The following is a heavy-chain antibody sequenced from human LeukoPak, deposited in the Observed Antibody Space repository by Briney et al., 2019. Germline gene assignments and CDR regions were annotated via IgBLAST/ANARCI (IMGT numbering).Heavy chain of an antibody. CDR3: VREGEGPLSKDFDY. CDR2: IGPHSTFT. J-gene: IGHJ4*02. V-gene: IGHV1-2*02. Sequence: ASVKVSCKSSGFTFTDHYIHWVRQGPGQGLEWMGYIGPHSTFTSSPPEFQGRVTMTRDASMSTAYMELTRLTSDDTAVYYCVREGEGPLSKDFDYWGQGTLVTVSS. CDR1: GFTFTDHY. D-gene: IGHD2/OR15-2a*01.